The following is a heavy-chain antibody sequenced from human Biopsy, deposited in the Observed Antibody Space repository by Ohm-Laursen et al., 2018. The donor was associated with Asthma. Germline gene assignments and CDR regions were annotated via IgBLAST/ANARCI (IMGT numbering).Heavy chain of an antibody. CDR3: ARAVDYSHYYGIDV. J-gene: IGHJ6*02. CDR1: GYTFNSAS. D-gene: IGHD3-10*01. V-gene: IGHV1-18*01. Sequence: ASVKVSCKTSGYTFNSASITWVRQAPGQGLEWMGWISVYNGNTKVAQKLQDRVTMITDTSTSTAYMELRSLRPDDTAVYFCARAVDYSHYYGIDVWGQGTTVTVS. CDR2: ISVYNGNT.